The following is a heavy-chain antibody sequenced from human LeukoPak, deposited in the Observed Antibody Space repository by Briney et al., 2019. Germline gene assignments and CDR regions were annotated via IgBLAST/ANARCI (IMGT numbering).Heavy chain of an antibody. CDR1: GFIVRDNY. V-gene: IGHV3-53*01. CDR2: IYNDGKT. Sequence: PGGSLRLSCAASGFIVRDNYMSWVRQAPGKGLEWVAVIYNDGKTYYADSVKDRFTIFSDNSRNTLNLQMNSLRAEVTAVYYCARGGVHYYDTSGYVFGYWGHGTLVTVSS. CDR3: ARGGVHYYDTSGYVFGY. J-gene: IGHJ4*01. D-gene: IGHD3-22*01.